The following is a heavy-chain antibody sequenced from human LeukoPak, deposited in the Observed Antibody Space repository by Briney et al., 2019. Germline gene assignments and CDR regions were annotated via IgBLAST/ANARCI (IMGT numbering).Heavy chain of an antibody. CDR1: GYTFTSYG. Sequence: ASVKVSCTASGYTFTSYGISWVRQAPGQGLEWMGWISAYNGNTNYAQKLQGRVTMTTDTSTSTAYMELRSLRSDDTAVYYCARDPYYDSSGRDAFDIWGQGTMVTVSS. CDR2: ISAYNGNT. J-gene: IGHJ3*02. CDR3: ARDPYYDSSGRDAFDI. D-gene: IGHD3-22*01. V-gene: IGHV1-18*01.